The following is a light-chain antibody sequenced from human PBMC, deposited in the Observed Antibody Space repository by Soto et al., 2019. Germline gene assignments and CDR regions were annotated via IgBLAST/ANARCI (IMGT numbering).Light chain of an antibody. J-gene: IGKJ5*01. Sequence: DIQMTQSPSSLSASVGDRVTITCRASQSISSHLHWYQQKPGKAPNLLIYTSSNLQSGVPSRFSGSGSGTDFTLTISSLQPEDFATYYCQQTYSDAITFGQGTRLDIK. CDR3: QQTYSDAIT. CDR2: TSS. V-gene: IGKV1-39*01. CDR1: QSISSH.